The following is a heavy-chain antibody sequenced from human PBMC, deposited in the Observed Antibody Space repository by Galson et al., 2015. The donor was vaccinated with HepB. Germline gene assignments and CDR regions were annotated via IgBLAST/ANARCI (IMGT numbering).Heavy chain of an antibody. V-gene: IGHV3-33*01. J-gene: IGHJ6*03. CDR3: ARAELEGSGYYRLYYHYYMDV. CDR1: GFTFSSYG. D-gene: IGHD3-3*01. Sequence: SLRLSCAASGFTFSSYGMHWVRQAPGKGLEWVAVIWYDGSNKYYADSVKGRFTISRDNSKNTLYLQMNSLRAEDTAVYYCARAELEGSGYYRLYYHYYMDVWGKGTTVTVSS. CDR2: IWYDGSNK.